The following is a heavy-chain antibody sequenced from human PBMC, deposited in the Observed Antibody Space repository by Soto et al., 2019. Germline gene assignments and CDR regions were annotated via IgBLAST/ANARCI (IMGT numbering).Heavy chain of an antibody. CDR1: GGSISSGGYY. J-gene: IGHJ4*02. V-gene: IGHV4-31*03. CDR3: ARAPGDYFDY. Sequence: SETLSLTCTVSGGSISSGGYYWSWIRQHPGKGLEWIGYIFYSGSTYYNPSLKSRVTISVDTSKNQFSLKLSSVTAADTAVYFCARAPGDYFDYWGQGTLVTVS. CDR2: IFYSGST.